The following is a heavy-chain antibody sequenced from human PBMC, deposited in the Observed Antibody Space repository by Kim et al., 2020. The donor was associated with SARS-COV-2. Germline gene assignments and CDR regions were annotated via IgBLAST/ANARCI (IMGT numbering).Heavy chain of an antibody. Sequence: SVKVSCKASGGTFSSYAISWVRKAPGQGLEWMGGIIPIFGTANYAQKFQGRVTITADESTSTAYMELSSLRSEDTAVYYCARDPSGPDTVVRGLYYYYYGMDVWGQGTTVTVSS. J-gene: IGHJ6*02. CDR3: ARDPSGPDTVVRGLYYYYYGMDV. D-gene: IGHD2-15*01. V-gene: IGHV1-69*13. CDR1: GGTFSSYA. CDR2: IIPIFGTA.